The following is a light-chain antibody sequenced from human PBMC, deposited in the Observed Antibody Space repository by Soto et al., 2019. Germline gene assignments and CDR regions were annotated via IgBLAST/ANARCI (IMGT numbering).Light chain of an antibody. CDR3: QHSYRTPLFT. V-gene: IGKV1-39*01. Sequence: DIQMTQSPSSLSASVGDRVTITCRASQSSSSYLNWYQQKPGKAPKLLIYAASSLQSGVPSRFSGSGSGTDFTLTISSLQPEDFGTYYFQHSYRTPLFTFGPGTKVDIK. CDR1: QSSSSY. CDR2: AAS. J-gene: IGKJ3*01.